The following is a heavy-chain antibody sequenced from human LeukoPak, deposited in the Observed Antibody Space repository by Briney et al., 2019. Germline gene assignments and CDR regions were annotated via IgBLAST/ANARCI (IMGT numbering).Heavy chain of an antibody. D-gene: IGHD2-2*02. Sequence: ASVKVSCNASGYTFTGYYMHWVRQAPGQGLEWRGWINSNIGGTKYAQKFQGRVTMTRDTSISTAYMELSRLRSDDTAVYYCASDWGLSQLEYCSNTNCYMGAFDIWGQGTMVTVSS. V-gene: IGHV1-2*02. CDR3: ASDWGLSQLEYCSNTNCYMGAFDI. J-gene: IGHJ3*02. CDR2: INSNIGGT. CDR1: GYTFTGYY.